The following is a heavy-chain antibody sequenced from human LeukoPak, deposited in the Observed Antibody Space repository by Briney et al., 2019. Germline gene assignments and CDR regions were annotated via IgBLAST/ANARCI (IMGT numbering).Heavy chain of an antibody. Sequence: PSETLSLTCTVSGGSIGTYYWGWIRQPAGKGLEWIGRIYTSGNTKYNPSLKSRVTISVDTSKNQFSLKLTSLTAADTAIYYCARDSGRRGYPEYSFDYWGQGTLVTVSS. CDR2: IYTSGNT. CDR3: ARDSGRRGYPEYSFDY. D-gene: IGHD3-10*01. CDR1: GGSIGTYY. J-gene: IGHJ4*02. V-gene: IGHV4-4*07.